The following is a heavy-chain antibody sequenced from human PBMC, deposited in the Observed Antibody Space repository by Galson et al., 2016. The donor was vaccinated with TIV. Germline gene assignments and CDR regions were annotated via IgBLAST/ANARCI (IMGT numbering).Heavy chain of an antibody. D-gene: IGHD6-13*01. V-gene: IGHV1-18*04. J-gene: IGHJ4*02. CDR2: ISGYDTNT. CDR3: ARDAPYSGSWSIDY. CDR1: GYPFTNYG. Sequence: VKVSCKASGYPFTNYGISWVRQAPGQGLEWMGWISGYDTNTEYVQKLQDRVTMTKDTSTSTAYMELRSLRYDDTAVYYCARDAPYSGSWSIDYWGQGSLVTVSS.